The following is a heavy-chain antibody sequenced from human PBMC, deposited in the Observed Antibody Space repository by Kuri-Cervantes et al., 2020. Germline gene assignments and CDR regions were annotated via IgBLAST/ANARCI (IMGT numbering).Heavy chain of an antibody. J-gene: IGHJ3*02. V-gene: IGHV3-33*01. CDR2: IWYDGSNK. CDR1: GFTFSSYG. D-gene: IGHD1-26*01. CDR3: AREQYSDNAFDI. Sequence: GESLKISCAASGFTFSSYGMHWVRQAPGKGLEWVAVIWYDGSNKYYADSVKGRFTISRDNAKNTLYLQMNSLRAEDTAVYYCAREQYSDNAFDIWGQGTMVTVSS.